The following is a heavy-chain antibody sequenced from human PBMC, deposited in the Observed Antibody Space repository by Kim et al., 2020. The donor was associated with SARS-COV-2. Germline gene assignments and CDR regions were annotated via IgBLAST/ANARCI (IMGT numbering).Heavy chain of an antibody. J-gene: IGHJ6*02. V-gene: IGHV3-15*01. Sequence: VKDRFTISRDDAKNTLYRQMNSLKSEDTAVFYCTRSSDCTRTAGGIRGMDVWGQGTTVTVSS. CDR3: TRSSDCTRTAGGIRGMDV. D-gene: IGHD2-8*01.